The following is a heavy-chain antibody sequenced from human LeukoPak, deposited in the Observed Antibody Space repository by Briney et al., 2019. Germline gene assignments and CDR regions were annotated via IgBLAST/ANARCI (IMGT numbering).Heavy chain of an antibody. V-gene: IGHV4-38-2*02. CDR3: ARLATVTRPYFDY. D-gene: IGHD4-11*01. J-gene: IGHJ4*02. CDR2: IYHSGST. CDR1: GYSISNGYF. Sequence: SETLSLTCTVAGYSISNGYFWVWIRQPPGKGLEWIGSIYHSGSTYYNPSLKRRVTVSVDTSKNQFSLKLSSVTAADTAVFYCARLATVTRPYFDYWGQGTLVSVSS.